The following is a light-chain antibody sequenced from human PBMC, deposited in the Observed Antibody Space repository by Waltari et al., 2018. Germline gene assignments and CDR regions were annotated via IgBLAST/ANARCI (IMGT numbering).Light chain of an antibody. V-gene: IGLV2-11*01. Sequence: QSALTQPRSVSGSPGQSVTISCTGTIADVGDYNYVSWYQQQPGKAPRLTIYDVSERPSGVPDRFSASKSGNTASLTISGLQAEDEGSYHCCSRAGSSVVFGGGTKLTVL. CDR2: DVS. CDR3: CSRAGSSVV. J-gene: IGLJ2*01. CDR1: IADVGDYNY.